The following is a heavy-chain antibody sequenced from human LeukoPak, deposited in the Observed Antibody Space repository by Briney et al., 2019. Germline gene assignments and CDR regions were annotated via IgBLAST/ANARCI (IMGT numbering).Heavy chain of an antibody. CDR1: GFTFSSYG. V-gene: IGHV3-30*02. D-gene: IGHD2-2*02. Sequence: GGSLRLSCAASGFTFSSYGMHWVRQAPGKGLEWVAFIRYDGSNKYYADSVKGRFTISRDNAKNSLYLQMNSLRAEDMAIYYCASLGCSSTSCNNYWGQGTLVTVSS. CDR3: ASLGCSSTSCNNY. CDR2: IRYDGSNK. J-gene: IGHJ4*02.